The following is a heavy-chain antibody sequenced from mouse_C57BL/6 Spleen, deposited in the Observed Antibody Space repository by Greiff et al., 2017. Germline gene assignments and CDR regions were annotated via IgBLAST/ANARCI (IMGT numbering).Heavy chain of an antibody. D-gene: IGHD1-1*01. CDR3: TVPTTPYAMDY. V-gene: IGHV6-3*01. Sequence: EVKVEESGGGLVQPGGSMKLSCVASGFTFSNYWMNWVRQSPEKGLEWVAQIRLKSDNYATHYAESVKGRFTISRDDSKSSVYLQLNNLRAEDTGIYYCTVPTTPYAMDYWGQGTSVTVSS. CDR1: GFTFSNYW. J-gene: IGHJ4*01. CDR2: IRLKSDNYAT.